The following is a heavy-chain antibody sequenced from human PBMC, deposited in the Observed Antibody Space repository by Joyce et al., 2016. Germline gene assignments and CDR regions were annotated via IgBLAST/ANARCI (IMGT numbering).Heavy chain of an antibody. CDR2: ISSSGDST. Sequence: EVQVLESGGGLVQPGGSLRLSCAVSGFILRRDDMSWVRQAPGKGLEWVAAISSSGDSTYYTDSVKGRFTVSRDNSKKILYLQMNTLRAEDTAVYYCAKASLTGYYIGAYYFDYWGQGTLVTVSS. V-gene: IGHV3-23*01. CDR1: GFILRRDD. CDR3: AKASLTGYYIGAYYFDY. J-gene: IGHJ4*02. D-gene: IGHD3-9*01.